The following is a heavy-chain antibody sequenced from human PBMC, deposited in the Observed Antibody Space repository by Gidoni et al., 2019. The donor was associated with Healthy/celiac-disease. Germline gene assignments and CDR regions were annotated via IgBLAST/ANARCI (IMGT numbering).Heavy chain of an antibody. CDR2: INHSGST. Sequence: HVPLQQWGAGLFTPSDSLSLTCAVYGGSFRGSYWGWIRQPPGKGLGWIGEINHSGSTNYNPSLKSRVTISVDTAKNQCSLKLSSVTAADTAVYYCAREGRITMVRGATMSPRSDWGQGTLVTVSS. CDR3: AREGRITMVRGATMSPRSD. CDR1: GGSFRGSY. V-gene: IGHV4-34*01. J-gene: IGHJ4*02. D-gene: IGHD3-10*01.